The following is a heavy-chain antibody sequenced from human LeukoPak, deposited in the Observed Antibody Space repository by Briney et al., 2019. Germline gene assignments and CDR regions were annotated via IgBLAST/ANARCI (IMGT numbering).Heavy chain of an antibody. CDR3: ARPRGYSGYGYGY. V-gene: IGHV1-2*02. CDR2: ISPNSGGT. CDR1: GYTFTGYY. J-gene: IGHJ4*02. D-gene: IGHD5-12*01. Sequence: ASVKVSCKASGYTFTGYYMHWVRQAPGQGLEWMGWISPNSGGTNYAQKFQGRVTMTRDTSISTAYMELSRLRSDDTAVYYCARPRGYSGYGYGYWGQGTLVTVSS.